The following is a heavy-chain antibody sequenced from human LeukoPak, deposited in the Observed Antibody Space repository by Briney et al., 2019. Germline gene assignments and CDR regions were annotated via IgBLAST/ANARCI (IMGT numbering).Heavy chain of an antibody. Sequence: GGSLRLSCAASGFTFTNAWMSWVRQAPGKGLEWVGRIKTKNDGGTTDYAAPVKGRFTISRDDSKNTLYLQMNSLRAEDTAVYYCANGGRLSIVATFWGQGTLVTVSS. V-gene: IGHV3-15*01. CDR1: GFTFTNAW. D-gene: IGHD5-12*01. CDR3: ANGGRLSIVATF. J-gene: IGHJ4*02. CDR2: IKTKNDGGTT.